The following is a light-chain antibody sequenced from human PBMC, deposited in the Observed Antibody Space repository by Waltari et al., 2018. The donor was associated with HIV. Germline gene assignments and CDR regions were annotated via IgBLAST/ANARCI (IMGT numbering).Light chain of an antibody. CDR1: QSLLHSDTNTY. CDR3: LQTIQRPLT. J-gene: IGKJ5*01. CDR2: EVS. Sequence: DIVMTQSPLSLSVTPGQPASISCRSSQSLLHSDTNTYLYWYQHKPGQSPNRLIYEVSNRFSGVPERFSGSGSGTDFTLKISRVEAEDVGIYYCLQTIQRPLTFGQGTRLEIK. V-gene: IGKV2D-29*02.